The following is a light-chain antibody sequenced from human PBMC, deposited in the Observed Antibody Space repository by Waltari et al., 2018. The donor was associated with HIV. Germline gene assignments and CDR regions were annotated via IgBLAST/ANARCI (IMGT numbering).Light chain of an antibody. V-gene: IGLV2-14*01. CDR3: CSYTNSDSYV. CDR1: RIAFGAYDH. CDR2: EVT. J-gene: IGLJ1*01. Sequence: SALTQPAPVSGSPGQSIPISCTGTRIAFGAYDHVPWYQQYPGKAPKLLIYEVTTRPSGVSDRFSASKFGNTASLTISGLQAEDEADYHCCSYTNSDSYVFGTGTRITVL.